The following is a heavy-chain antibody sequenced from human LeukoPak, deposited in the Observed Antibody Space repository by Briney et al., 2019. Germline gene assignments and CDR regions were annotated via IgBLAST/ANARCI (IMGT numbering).Heavy chain of an antibody. V-gene: IGHV4-34*01. D-gene: IGHD3-9*01. CDR2: MHHSGRT. Sequence: SETLSLTCAVYNGSFSDYYWSWVRQSPEKGLEWIAEMHHSGRTNYNPSLQSRVTISIDTSKNQFSLKLSSVTAADTAVYYCARHDQRYFDWLVYMDVWGKGTTVTISS. J-gene: IGHJ6*03. CDR1: NGSFSDYY. CDR3: ARHDQRYFDWLVYMDV.